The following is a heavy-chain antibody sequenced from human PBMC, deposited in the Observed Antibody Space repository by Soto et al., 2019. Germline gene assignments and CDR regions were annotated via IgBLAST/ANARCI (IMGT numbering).Heavy chain of an antibody. J-gene: IGHJ4*02. CDR1: GITFSDYY. Sequence: PGGSLRLSCVASGITFSDYYMSWFRQAPGEGLEWVSYISSGSSTISYSDSVKGRFTISRDSAKNSLYLQMNSLRAEDTAVYYCARAMYSSKTDFDYWGQGTLVTVSS. D-gene: IGHD6-13*01. CDR3: ARAMYSSKTDFDY. V-gene: IGHV3-11*01. CDR2: ISSGSSTI.